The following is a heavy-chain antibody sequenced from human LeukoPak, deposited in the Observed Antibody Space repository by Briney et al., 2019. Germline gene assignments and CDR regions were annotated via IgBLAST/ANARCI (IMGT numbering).Heavy chain of an antibody. D-gene: IGHD1-26*01. V-gene: IGHV4-30-4*08. Sequence: SETLSLTCTVSGGSISSGDYYWSWVRQPPGKGLEWIGYIYYSGSTYYNPSLKSRVTISVDTSKNQFSLKLSSVTAADTAVYYCAREGSTGASRYFDYWGQGTLVTVSS. CDR2: IYYSGST. CDR3: AREGSTGASRYFDY. CDR1: GGSISSGDYY. J-gene: IGHJ4*02.